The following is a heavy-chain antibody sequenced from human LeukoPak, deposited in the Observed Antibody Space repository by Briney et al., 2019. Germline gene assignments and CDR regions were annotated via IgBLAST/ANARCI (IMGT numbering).Heavy chain of an antibody. CDR3: ARLDSGYYYFHQ. V-gene: IGHV3-66*04. CDR2: IYSGDST. J-gene: IGHJ4*02. D-gene: IGHD5-12*01. Sequence: GGSLRLSCAVFGFTVRSNYMSWVRQAPGKGLEWVSDIYSGDSTDYADSVKGRFIISRDESKDTLYLQMNSLRAEDTAVYYCARLDSGYYYFHQWGQGALVTVSS. CDR1: GFTVRSNY.